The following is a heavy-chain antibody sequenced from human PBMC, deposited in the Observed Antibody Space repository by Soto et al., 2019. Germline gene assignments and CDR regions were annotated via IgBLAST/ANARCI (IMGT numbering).Heavy chain of an antibody. V-gene: IGHV4-4*02. CDR3: ASIWGALAKIAGWFRP. CDR2: IYHTGST. Sequence: QVQLQESGPGLVKPSGTLSLTCAVSNGSITNDNWWSWVRQSPGKGLEWIGDIYHTGSTNYNPSLKSRVIISIDKAKNTFSLRLSSVTAADTAVYYWASIWGALAKIAGWFRPWGQGTLVTVSS. D-gene: IGHD5-12*01. CDR1: NGSITNDNW. J-gene: IGHJ5*02.